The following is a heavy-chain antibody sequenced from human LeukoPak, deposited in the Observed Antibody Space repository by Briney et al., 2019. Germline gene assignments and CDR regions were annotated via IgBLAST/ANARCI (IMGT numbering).Heavy chain of an antibody. Sequence: GGSLRLSCAASGFTFSSHWMHWVRQAPGKGLEWVSAISGSGGSTYYADSVKGRFTISRDNSKDTLYLQMNSLRAEDTAVYYCAKSQWDYGGNTLDLDYCGQATPVTVSS. V-gene: IGHV3-23*01. D-gene: IGHD4-23*01. CDR3: AKSQWDYGGNTLDLDY. J-gene: IGHJ4*02. CDR2: ISGSGGST. CDR1: GFTFSSHW.